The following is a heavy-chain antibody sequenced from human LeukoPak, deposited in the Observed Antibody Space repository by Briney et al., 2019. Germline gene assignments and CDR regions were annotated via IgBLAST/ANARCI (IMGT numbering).Heavy chain of an antibody. Sequence: TGGSLRLSCAASGFTFSSYGMHWVRQAPGKGLEWVAVISYDGSNKYYADSVRGRFTISRDNSKNTLYLQMNSLRAEDTAVYYCARDYYGSGSYPSDYWGQGTLVTVSS. CDR1: GFTFSSYG. CDR2: ISYDGSNK. J-gene: IGHJ4*02. V-gene: IGHV3-30*03. CDR3: ARDYYGSGSYPSDY. D-gene: IGHD3-10*01.